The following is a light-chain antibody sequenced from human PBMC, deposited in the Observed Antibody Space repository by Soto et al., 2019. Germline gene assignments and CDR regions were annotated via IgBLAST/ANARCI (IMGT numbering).Light chain of an antibody. Sequence: QSALTQPPSVSGSPGQSVTISCTGTSTDFVSYNRVSWYQQPPGTAPKLMIYEVSKRPSGVPDRFSGSKSGNTASLTISGLQAADEADYYCSSYASSSSYVFGGGTNVTVL. CDR1: STDFVSYNR. CDR3: SSYASSSSYV. CDR2: EVS. V-gene: IGLV2-18*02. J-gene: IGLJ1*01.